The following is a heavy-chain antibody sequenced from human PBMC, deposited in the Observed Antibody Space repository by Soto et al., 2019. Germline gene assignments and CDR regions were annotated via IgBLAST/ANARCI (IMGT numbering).Heavy chain of an antibody. CDR2: LYYSGNT. J-gene: IGHJ4*02. CDR1: GGSITSSDYF. Sequence: SETLSLTCAVSGGSITSSDYFWAWIRQPPGKGLECIGSLYYSGNTHYNPSLKSRAAISVDTSKNHFSLRLASVTAADTAAYYCAGLAVGSAAHSDFDRWGQGVLVTVSS. CDR3: AGLAVGSAAHSDFDR. D-gene: IGHD3-10*01. V-gene: IGHV4-39*02.